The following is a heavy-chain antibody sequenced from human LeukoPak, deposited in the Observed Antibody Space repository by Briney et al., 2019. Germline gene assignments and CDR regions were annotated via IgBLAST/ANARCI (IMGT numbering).Heavy chain of an antibody. Sequence: PSETLSLTCTVSGGSISTYYWSWIRQPPGKGLEWIGYIYYIGNTNYNPSLKSRVTISVDTSKNQVSLKLSSVTAADTAVYYCARHRSSGWGVWYFDLWGRGTLVTVSS. J-gene: IGHJ2*01. CDR3: ARHRSSGWGVWYFDL. CDR1: GGSISTYY. V-gene: IGHV4-59*08. D-gene: IGHD6-19*01. CDR2: IYYIGNT.